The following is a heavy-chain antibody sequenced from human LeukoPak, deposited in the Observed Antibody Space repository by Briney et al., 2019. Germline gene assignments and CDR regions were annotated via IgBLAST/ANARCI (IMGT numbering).Heavy chain of an antibody. V-gene: IGHV4-39*01. CDR3: ARLSKGRYFDYIFGY. CDR1: GGSVSNSLNY. Sequence: PSETLSLTCTVSGGSVSNSLNYWGWIRQPPGKGLEWIGNTFYTGSTYSNPTLKSRVTMSVDTSKNQFSLKLSSVTAADTAVYYCARLSKGRYFDYIFGYWGQGTLLTVSS. D-gene: IGHD3-9*01. CDR2: TFYTGST. J-gene: IGHJ4*02.